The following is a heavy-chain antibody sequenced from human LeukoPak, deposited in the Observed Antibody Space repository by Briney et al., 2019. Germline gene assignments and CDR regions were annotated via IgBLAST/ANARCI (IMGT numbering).Heavy chain of an antibody. CDR1: GFTFSSYS. D-gene: IGHD3-9*01. CDR2: ISSSSSYI. Sequence: KAGGSLRLSCAASGFTFSSYSINWVRQAPGKGLEWVSSISSSSSYIYYADSVKGRFTISRDNAKNSLYLQMNSLRAEDTAVYYCARDSYCDILTGYLRYFDYWGQGTLVTVSS. V-gene: IGHV3-21*01. J-gene: IGHJ4*02. CDR3: ARDSYCDILTGYLRYFDY.